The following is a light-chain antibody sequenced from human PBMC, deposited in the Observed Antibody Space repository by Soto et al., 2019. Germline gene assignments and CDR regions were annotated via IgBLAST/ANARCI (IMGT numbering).Light chain of an antibody. Sequence: QSALTQPASVSGSPGQSITISCTGTSSDVGGYNYVSWYQQHPGKAPQVMIYDVSNRPSGVSTRFSGSKSGNTASLTISGLQAEDEADYYCSSYTSTGTVFGGGTKVTVL. CDR3: SSYTSTGTV. V-gene: IGLV2-14*01. CDR1: SSDVGGYNY. J-gene: IGLJ2*01. CDR2: DVS.